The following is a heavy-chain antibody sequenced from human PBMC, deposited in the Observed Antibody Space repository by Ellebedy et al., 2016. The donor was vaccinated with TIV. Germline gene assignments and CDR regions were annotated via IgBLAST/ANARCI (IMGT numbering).Heavy chain of an antibody. CDR3: ARESVRYFDWDY. V-gene: IGHV3-74*01. D-gene: IGHD3-9*01. CDR1: GFTLSGYW. CDR2: INTDGSST. Sequence: PGGSLRLSCVASGFTLSGYWMHWVRQVPGKGLVWLARINTDGSSTSYADSVDGRFTISRDNAKKTLYLEMRGLRSDDTAVYYCARESVRYFDWDYWGQGTLVAV. J-gene: IGHJ4*02.